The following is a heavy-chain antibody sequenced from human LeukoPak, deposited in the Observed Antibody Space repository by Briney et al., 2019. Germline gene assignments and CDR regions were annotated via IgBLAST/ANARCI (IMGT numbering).Heavy chain of an antibody. D-gene: IGHD2-2*01. V-gene: IGHV4-34*01. CDR2: INHSGST. J-gene: IGHJ4*02. CDR3: ARLGCSSTSCLFDY. Sequence: KPSETLSLTCAVYGGSFSGYYWSWIRHPPGKGLEWIGEINHSGSTNYNPSLKSRVTISVDTSKNRFSLKLSSVTAADTAVYYCARLGCSSTSCLFDYWGQGTLVTVSS. CDR1: GGSFSGYY.